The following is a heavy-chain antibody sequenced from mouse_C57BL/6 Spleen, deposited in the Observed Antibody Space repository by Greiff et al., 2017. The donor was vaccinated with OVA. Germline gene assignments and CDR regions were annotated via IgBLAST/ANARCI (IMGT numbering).Heavy chain of an antibody. D-gene: IGHD2-2*01. CDR2: ISYDGSN. Sequence: EVKLEESGPGLVKPSQSLSLTCSVTGYSITSGYYWNWIRQFPGNKLEWMGYISYDGSNNYNPSLKNRISITRDTSKNQFFLKLNSVTTEDTATYYCARWDYYGYDGYAMDYWGQGTSVTVSS. CDR1: GYSITSGYY. J-gene: IGHJ4*01. V-gene: IGHV3-6*01. CDR3: ARWDYYGYDGYAMDY.